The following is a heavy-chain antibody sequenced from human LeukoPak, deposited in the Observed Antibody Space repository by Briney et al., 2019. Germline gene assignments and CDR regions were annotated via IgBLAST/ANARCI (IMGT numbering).Heavy chain of an antibody. D-gene: IGHD3-9*01. Sequence: PSETLSLTCTVSGGSISSYYWSRIRQPAGKGLEWIGRIYTSGSTNYNPSLKSRVTMSVDTSKNQFSLKLSSVTAADTAVYYCARYYDILTGYLDAFDIWGQGTMVTVSS. CDR2: IYTSGST. CDR3: ARYYDILTGYLDAFDI. CDR1: GGSISSYY. J-gene: IGHJ3*02. V-gene: IGHV4-4*07.